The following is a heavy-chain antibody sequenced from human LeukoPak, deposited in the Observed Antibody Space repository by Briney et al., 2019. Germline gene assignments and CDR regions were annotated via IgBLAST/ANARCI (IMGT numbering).Heavy chain of an antibody. Sequence: SQTLSLTCAISGDSVSSNSAAWNWIRQSPSRGLEWLGRTYYRSKWSNDYAVSVKSRITINPDTSRDQFSLQLNSVTPEDTAVYYCARYYYDSRGYYYYYFDYWGQGTLVTVSS. J-gene: IGHJ4*02. CDR2: TYYRSKWSN. CDR1: GDSVSSNSAA. V-gene: IGHV6-1*01. CDR3: ARYYYDSRGYYYYYFDY. D-gene: IGHD3-22*01.